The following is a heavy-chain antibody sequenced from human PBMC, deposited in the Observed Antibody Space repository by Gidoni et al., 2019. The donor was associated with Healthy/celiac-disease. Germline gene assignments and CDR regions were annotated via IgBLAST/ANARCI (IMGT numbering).Heavy chain of an antibody. CDR3: ARDLWGRWAAAGFPDY. J-gene: IGHJ4*02. Sequence: EVQLVESGGGLVQPGGSLRLSCAASGFPFSSYWMGWVRQAPGKGLEWVANIKQDGSEKYYVDSVKGRFTISRDNAKNSLYLQMNSLRAEDTAVYYCARDLWGRWAAAGFPDYWGQGTLVTVSS. D-gene: IGHD6-13*01. CDR2: IKQDGSEK. V-gene: IGHV3-7*01. CDR1: GFPFSSYW.